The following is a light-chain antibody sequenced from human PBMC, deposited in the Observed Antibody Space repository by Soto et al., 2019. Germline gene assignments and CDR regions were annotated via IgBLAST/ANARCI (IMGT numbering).Light chain of an antibody. CDR3: QQRTRWPMT. CDR2: GAS. CDR1: QSVSSN. V-gene: IGKV3D-15*01. J-gene: IGKJ5*01. Sequence: EIVMTQSPATLSVSPGERATLSCRASQSVSSNLAWYQQRPGQAPRLLIYGASSRATGIPDRFSGSGSGTDFTLTISRLEPEDFAVYYCQQRTRWPMTFGQGTHWRL.